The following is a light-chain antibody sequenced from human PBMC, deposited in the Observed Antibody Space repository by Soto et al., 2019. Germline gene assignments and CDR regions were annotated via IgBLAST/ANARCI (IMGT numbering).Light chain of an antibody. J-gene: IGKJ1*01. V-gene: IGKV3-20*01. CDR2: GAS. CDR3: QQYGSSPRT. Sequence: IVLTQSPAILALSPGDRATLSCRASQSVSSSYLAWYQHKPGQAPRLLIHGASSRVTGIPDRFSGGGSGTDFTLTISRLEPEDFAVYYCQQYGSSPRTFGQGTKVDIK. CDR1: QSVSSSY.